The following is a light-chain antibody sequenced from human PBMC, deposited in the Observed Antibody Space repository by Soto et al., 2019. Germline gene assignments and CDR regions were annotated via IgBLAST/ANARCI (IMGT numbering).Light chain of an antibody. CDR2: GAS. CDR1: QDISHF. CDR3: LKYNKDAPGM. V-gene: IGKV1-27*01. Sequence: DIQMTQSPSSLSASIGDRVTLTCRASQDISHFLAWYQQRPGKVPTLLIYGASTLQSGVPSRFSGTGSGTDFTLTISSLQPEDVATYYCLKYNKDAPGMFGRGTKV. J-gene: IGKJ1*01.